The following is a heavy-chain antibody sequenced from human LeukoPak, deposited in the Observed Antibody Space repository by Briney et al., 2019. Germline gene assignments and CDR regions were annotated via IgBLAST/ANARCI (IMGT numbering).Heavy chain of an antibody. J-gene: IGHJ4*02. D-gene: IGHD3-10*01. V-gene: IGHV3-9*03. CDR2: ISWNSGRM. CDR1: GFTFDDYA. Sequence: PGRSLRLSCAASGFTFDDYAMHWVRQAPGKGLEWVSSISWNSGRMDYADSVKGRFTISRDNAKNSLYLQMNSLRVEDMALYYCAKDVNYSPSGTFDYWGQGTLVIVSS. CDR3: AKDVNYSPSGTFDY.